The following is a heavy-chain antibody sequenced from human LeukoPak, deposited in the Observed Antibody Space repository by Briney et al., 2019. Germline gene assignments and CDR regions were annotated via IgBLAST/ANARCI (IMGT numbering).Heavy chain of an antibody. V-gene: IGHV1-18*01. CDR1: GYTFTSYI. Sequence: ASVKVSCKASGYTFTSYIISWVRQAPGQGLEWMGWINAYNGNTDCAQRVQGRVTMTTDTSTSTAYMELRSLRSDDTAVYYCARDRHIAAAVYYYYMDVWGKGTPVTVSS. D-gene: IGHD6-13*01. J-gene: IGHJ6*03. CDR2: INAYNGNT. CDR3: ARDRHIAAAVYYYYMDV.